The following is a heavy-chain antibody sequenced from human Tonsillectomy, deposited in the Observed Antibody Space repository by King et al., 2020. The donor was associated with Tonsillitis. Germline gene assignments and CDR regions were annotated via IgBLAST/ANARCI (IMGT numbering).Heavy chain of an antibody. CDR3: ARDLDIVVVPAASY. Sequence: QLVQSGAEVKKPGASVKVSCKASGYTFTSYGISWVRRAPGQGLEWMGWTSTYTGNTNYAQRLQGRVTMTTDTSTSTAYMELRSLRSDDTAVYYCARDLDIVVVPAASYWGQGTLVTVSS. D-gene: IGHD2-2*03. J-gene: IGHJ4*02. V-gene: IGHV1-18*04. CDR2: TSTYTGNT. CDR1: GYTFTSYG.